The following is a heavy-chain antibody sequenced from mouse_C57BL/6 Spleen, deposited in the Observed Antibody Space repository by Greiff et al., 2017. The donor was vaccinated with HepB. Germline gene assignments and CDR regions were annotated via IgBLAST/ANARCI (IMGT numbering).Heavy chain of an antibody. CDR2: INYDGSST. CDR1: GFTFSDYY. Sequence: EVMLVESEGGLVQPGSSMKLSCTASGFTFSDYYMAWVRQVPEKGLEWVANINYDGSSTYYLDSLKSRFIISRDNAKNILYLQMSSLKSEDTATYYCARVTTVVSAMDYWGQGTSVTVSS. V-gene: IGHV5-16*01. J-gene: IGHJ4*01. CDR3: ARVTTVVSAMDY. D-gene: IGHD1-1*01.